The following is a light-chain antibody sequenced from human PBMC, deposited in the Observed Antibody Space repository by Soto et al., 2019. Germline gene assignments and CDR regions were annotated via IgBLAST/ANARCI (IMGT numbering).Light chain of an antibody. V-gene: IGKV3D-11*03. Sequence: EIVMTQSPAILSVSPGGRVTLSCRASQAVNTRLAWYQHKPGQAPRLLIYLTSNRAAGIPARFSGSGSGTDFTLTISDVEPEDFAVYYCHQRQSWPRTFGQGTKVDIK. J-gene: IGKJ1*01. CDR2: LTS. CDR3: HQRQSWPRT. CDR1: QAVNTR.